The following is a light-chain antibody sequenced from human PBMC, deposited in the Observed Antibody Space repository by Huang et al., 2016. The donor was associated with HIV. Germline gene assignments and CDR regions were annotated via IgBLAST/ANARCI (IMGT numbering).Light chain of an antibody. J-gene: IGKJ2*01. Sequence: ELVLPQSPATLSLSPAQRATLSCMASQSVSRYLAWYQQNPGQAPRLIIYDTSKRTTGVPARFRGSGSGTDFTLTISRLEPEDFAVYYCQQHSNWPLLGQGTKLEI. CDR2: DTS. CDR1: QSVSRY. V-gene: IGKV3-11*01. CDR3: QQHSNWPL.